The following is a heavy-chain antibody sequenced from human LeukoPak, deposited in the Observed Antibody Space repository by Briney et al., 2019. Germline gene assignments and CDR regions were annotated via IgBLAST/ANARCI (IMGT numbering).Heavy chain of an antibody. J-gene: IGHJ5*02. CDR2: INHSGST. V-gene: IGHV4-34*01. Sequence: PSETLSLTCAVYGGSFSGYYWSWIRQPPGKGLEWIGEINHSGSTNYNPSLKSRVTISVDTSKNQFSLKLSSVTAADTAVYYCASKSWSQYNWFDPWGQGTLVTVSS. D-gene: IGHD6-13*01. CDR3: ASKSWSQYNWFDP. CDR1: GGSFSGYY.